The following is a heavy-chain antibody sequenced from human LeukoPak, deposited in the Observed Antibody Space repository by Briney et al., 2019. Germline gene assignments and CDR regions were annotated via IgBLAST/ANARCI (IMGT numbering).Heavy chain of an antibody. V-gene: IGHV3-48*03. CDR1: GFTFILYE. J-gene: IGHJ4*02. CDR2: INRSGTTI. CDR3: AARPGYCSDGSCYSGPFDY. Sequence: GGSLRLSCAASGFTFILYEMNWVRQAPGKGLEWLSYINRSGTTIYYADSVKGRFTISRDNAKNSLYLQMNSLRAEDTAVYYCAARPGYCSDGSCYSGPFDYWGQGTLVTVSS. D-gene: IGHD2-15*01.